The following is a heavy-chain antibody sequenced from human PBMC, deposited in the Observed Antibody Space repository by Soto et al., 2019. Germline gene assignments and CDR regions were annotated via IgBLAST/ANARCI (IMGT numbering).Heavy chain of an antibody. V-gene: IGHV4-31*03. J-gene: IGHJ3*02. D-gene: IGHD5-12*01. CDR3: EREGRRDGYNSDFDI. CDR2: IYYSGST. Sequence: PSETLSLTCTVSGGSISSGGYYWSWIRQHPGKGLEWIGYIYYSGSTYYNPSLKSRVTISVDTSKNQFSLKLSSVTAADTAVYYCEREGRRDGYNSDFDIWGQGTRVTVSS. CDR1: GGSISSGGYY.